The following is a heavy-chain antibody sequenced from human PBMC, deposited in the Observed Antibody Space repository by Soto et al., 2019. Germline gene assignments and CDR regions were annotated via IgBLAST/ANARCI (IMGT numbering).Heavy chain of an antibody. J-gene: IGHJ3*02. Sequence: ASVNVSCKASGDTFTGYYMHWVRQAPGQGLEWMGWINPNSGGTNYAQKFQGRVTMTRDTSISTAYMELSRLRSDDTAVYYCARTSSIEARNLLLRAFAIWAQGTMVPGSS. V-gene: IGHV1-2*02. D-gene: IGHD6-6*01. CDR2: INPNSGGT. CDR3: ARTSSIEARNLLLRAFAI. CDR1: GDTFTGYY.